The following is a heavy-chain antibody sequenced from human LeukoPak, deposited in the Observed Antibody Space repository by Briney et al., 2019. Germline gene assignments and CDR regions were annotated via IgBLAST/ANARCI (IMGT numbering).Heavy chain of an antibody. V-gene: IGHV3-23*01. CDR2: ISGSCGST. J-gene: IGHJ5*02. Sequence: GGSLRLSCASSGFTFSSYGMSWVRQAPGKGLERVSAISGSCGSTYYADSVKGRFTISRDNSKNTLYLQMNSLRAEDTAVYYCAKRSQGRGSSWSLGWFDPWGQGTLVTVSS. CDR1: GFTFSSYG. D-gene: IGHD6-13*01. CDR3: AKRSQGRGSSWSLGWFDP.